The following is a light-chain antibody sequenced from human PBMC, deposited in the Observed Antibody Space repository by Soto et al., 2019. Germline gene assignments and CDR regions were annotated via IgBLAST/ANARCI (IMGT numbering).Light chain of an antibody. CDR2: DTS. V-gene: IGLV7-46*01. CDR1: TGAVTSGHF. Sequence: QAVVTQEPSLTVSPGGTVTLTCGSSTGAVTSGHFPYWFQQRPGQAPRTLIYDTSNKHSWTPARFSGSLLGGKAALTLSGAQPEDEADYYCLLSYSGARLFGGETKLTVL. J-gene: IGLJ2*01. CDR3: LLSYSGARL.